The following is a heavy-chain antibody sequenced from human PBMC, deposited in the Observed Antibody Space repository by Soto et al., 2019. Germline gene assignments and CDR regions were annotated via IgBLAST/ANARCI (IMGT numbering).Heavy chain of an antibody. CDR3: ERGDLYYFLTGYGLDY. CDR1: GFTFSNYS. CDR2: ISSSSGTI. D-gene: IGHD3-9*01. Sequence: EVQLVESGGGLVQPGGSLRLSCAASGFTFSNYSMNWVRQAPGKGLEWVSYISSSSGTIYYADSVKGRFTISRDNAKNSLYLQMNSLRAEDTAVYYCERGDLYYFLTGYGLDYWGQGILVTVSS. V-gene: IGHV3-48*01. J-gene: IGHJ4*02.